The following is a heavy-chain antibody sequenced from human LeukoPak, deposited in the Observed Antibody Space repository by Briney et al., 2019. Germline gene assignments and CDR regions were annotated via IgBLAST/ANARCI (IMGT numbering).Heavy chain of an antibody. CDR3: ARDKIVGSVEGSDMDV. CDR2: MRHDGGEK. J-gene: IGHJ6*03. Sequence: GGSLRLSCAASGFTFSNFWMSWVRQAPGKGLEWVANMRHDGGEKYYVGSVKGRFTISRDNAKNSLYLQMNSLRAEDTAVYYCARDKIVGSVEGSDMDVWGKGTTVTVSS. CDR1: GFTFSNFW. D-gene: IGHD1-26*01. V-gene: IGHV3-7*01.